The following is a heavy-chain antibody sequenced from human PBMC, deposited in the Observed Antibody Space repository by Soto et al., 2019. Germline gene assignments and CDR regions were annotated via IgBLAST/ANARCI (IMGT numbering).Heavy chain of an antibody. J-gene: IGHJ4*02. D-gene: IGHD6-6*01. CDR2: ISAHNGNT. Sequence: QVHLVQSGAEVKKPGASVKVSCKGSGYGFTTYGITWVRQAPGQGLEWMAWISAHNGNTNYAQKLQGRVTVTRDTSTSTAYMELRSLRADDTAVYYCARVMDGDYWSQGALVTVSS. CDR3: ARVMDGDY. V-gene: IGHV1-18*01. CDR1: GYGFTTYG.